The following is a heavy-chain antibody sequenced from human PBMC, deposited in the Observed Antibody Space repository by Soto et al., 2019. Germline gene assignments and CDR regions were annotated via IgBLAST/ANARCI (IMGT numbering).Heavy chain of an antibody. V-gene: IGHV4-31*03. J-gene: IGHJ2*01. CDR3: ARGRYWYFDL. CDR2: IYYSGST. CDR1: GGSISSGGFY. Sequence: QVQLQESGPGLVKPSQTLSLTCTVSGGSISSGGFYWSWIRQHPGKGMEWIGYIYYSGSTYYNPSLKSRVTISVDTSKNPFSLRLSSVTAADTAVYYCARGRYWYFDLWGRGTLVTVSS.